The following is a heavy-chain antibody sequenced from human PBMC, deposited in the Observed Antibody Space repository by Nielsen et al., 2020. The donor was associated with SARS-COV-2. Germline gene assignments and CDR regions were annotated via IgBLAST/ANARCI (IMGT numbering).Heavy chain of an antibody. V-gene: IGHV4-59*08. J-gene: IGHJ6*02. Sequence: PGKGLEWIGYIYYSGSTNYNPSLKSRVTISVDTSKNQFSLKPSSVTAADTAVYYCARHPTWIQQYYYGSGSRLPMDVWGQGTTVTVSS. D-gene: IGHD3-10*01. CDR2: IYYSGST. CDR3: ARHPTWIQQYYYGSGSRLPMDV.